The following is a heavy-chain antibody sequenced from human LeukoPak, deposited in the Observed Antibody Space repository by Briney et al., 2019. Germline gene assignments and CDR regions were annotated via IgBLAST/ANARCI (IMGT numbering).Heavy chain of an antibody. CDR3: AKDHSSGWYYFDY. V-gene: IGHV3-23*01. Sequence: GGSLRLSCAASGFTFSSYAMSWVRQAPGKGLEWVSAISGSGGSTYYADSVKGRFTISRDNSKNTLYVQTNSLRAEDTAVYYCAKDHSSGWYYFDYWGQGTLVTVSS. J-gene: IGHJ4*02. D-gene: IGHD6-19*01. CDR2: ISGSGGST. CDR1: GFTFSSYA.